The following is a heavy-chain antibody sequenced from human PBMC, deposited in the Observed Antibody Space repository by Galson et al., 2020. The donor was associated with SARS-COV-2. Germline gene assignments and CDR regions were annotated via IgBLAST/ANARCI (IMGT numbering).Heavy chain of an antibody. CDR3: ARRAGWFDS. CDR2: ISAYNGNT. J-gene: IGHJ5*01. Sequence: ASVTVSCKASGYIFTSYGITWVRQAPGQGLEWMGWISAYNGNTDYAQKLQDRVIMTVDTATTTVYMELRSLRSDDTAVYYCARRAGWFDSWGQGTLVTDSS. CDR1: GYIFTSYG. V-gene: IGHV1-18*01.